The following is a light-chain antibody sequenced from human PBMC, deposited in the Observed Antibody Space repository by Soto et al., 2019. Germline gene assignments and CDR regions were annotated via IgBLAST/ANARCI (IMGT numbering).Light chain of an antibody. CDR3: QQSYSTPPVT. CDR1: QSISSY. V-gene: IGKV1-39*01. J-gene: IGKJ4*01. CDR2: AAS. Sequence: DIQMTQSPSSLSASVGDRVTITCRASQSISSYLNWYQHKPGKPPKLVIYAASSLQSGVPSRFSGSGSGPAFTLTISSLQPEDVASYYCQQSYSTPPVTFGGGPKVEV.